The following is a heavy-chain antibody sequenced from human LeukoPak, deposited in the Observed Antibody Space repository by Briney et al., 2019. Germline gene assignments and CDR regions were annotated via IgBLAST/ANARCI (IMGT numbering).Heavy chain of an antibody. Sequence: PSETLSLTCTVSGGSIRSYYWSWIRQPPGKGLEWIGYIYYSGSTNYNPSLKSRVTISVDTSKNQFSLKLSSVTAADTAVYYCARRGVNNGYHYAMDVWGQGTTVTVSS. CDR3: ARRGVNNGYHYAMDV. CDR2: IYYSGST. CDR1: GGSIRSYY. D-gene: IGHD2-8*01. J-gene: IGHJ6*02. V-gene: IGHV4-59*08.